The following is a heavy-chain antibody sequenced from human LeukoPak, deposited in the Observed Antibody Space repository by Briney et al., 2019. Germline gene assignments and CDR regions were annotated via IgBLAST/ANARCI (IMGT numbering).Heavy chain of an antibody. Sequence: SQTLSLTCAISGDSFSSNSAAWNWHRQSPSRGLEWLGRTYYKSKWYNDYAVSVKSLIIINPDTSKNQFSLQLNSVTPEDTAVYYCARNRPGSGNDYWGQGTLVTVSS. CDR3: ARNRPGSGNDY. CDR2: TYYKSKWYN. CDR1: GDSFSSNSAA. J-gene: IGHJ4*02. D-gene: IGHD6-19*01. V-gene: IGHV6-1*01.